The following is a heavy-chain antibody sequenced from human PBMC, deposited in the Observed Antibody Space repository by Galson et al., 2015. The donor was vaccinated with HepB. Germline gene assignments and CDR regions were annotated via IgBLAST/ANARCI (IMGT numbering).Heavy chain of an antibody. CDR1: GYTFTGYY. J-gene: IGHJ6*03. V-gene: IGHV1-2*02. Sequence: SVKVSCKASGYTFTGYYMHWVRQAPGQGLEWMGWINPNSGGTNYAQKFQGRVTMTRDTSISTAYMELSRLRSDDTAVYYCARGDDYYSNYYYYYMDVWGKGTTVTVSS. CDR2: INPNSGGT. D-gene: IGHD4-11*01. CDR3: ARGDDYYSNYYYYYMDV.